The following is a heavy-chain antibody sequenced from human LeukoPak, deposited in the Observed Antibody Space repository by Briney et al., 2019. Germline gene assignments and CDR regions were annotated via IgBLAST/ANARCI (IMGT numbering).Heavy chain of an antibody. Sequence: PSETLSLTCTVSGGSISSNTYFWSWLRQPAGLGLVWIVRFSITGTTNYNPSLKSRVTISVDRSKNQFSLRLNSVTAADTAVYYCARGVATINYFDYWGQGTLVTVSS. D-gene: IGHD5-24*01. CDR2: FSITGTT. J-gene: IGHJ4*02. CDR3: ARGVATINYFDY. CDR1: GGSISSNTYF. V-gene: IGHV4-61*02.